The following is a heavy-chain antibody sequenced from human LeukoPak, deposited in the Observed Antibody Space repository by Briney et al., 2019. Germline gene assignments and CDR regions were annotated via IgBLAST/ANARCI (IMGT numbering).Heavy chain of an antibody. CDR2: INQDGSEE. CDR3: VRDGGVSGYDLLDY. J-gene: IGHJ4*02. D-gene: IGHD5-12*01. V-gene: IGHV3-7*01. CDR1: GFTFSNYW. Sequence: GGSLRLFCAASGFTFSNYWMTWVRQAPGKGLEWVAHINQDGSEEHYMDSVKARFTISRDNAKSSLSLQMNSLRAEDTAVYYCVRDGGVSGYDLLDYWGQGTLVTVSS.